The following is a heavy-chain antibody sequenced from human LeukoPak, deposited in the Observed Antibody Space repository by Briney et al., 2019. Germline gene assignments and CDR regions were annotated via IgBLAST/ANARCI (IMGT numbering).Heavy chain of an antibody. J-gene: IGHJ3*02. D-gene: IGHD2-15*01. Sequence: PSETLSLTCTVSGGSISSSSYYWGWIRQPPGKGLERIGSIYYSGSTYYNPSLKSRVTISVDTSKNQFSLKLSSVTAADTAVYYCARHVSAIVVVVAAPDAFDIWGQGTMVTVSS. CDR1: GGSISSSSYY. CDR3: ARHVSAIVVVVAAPDAFDI. CDR2: IYYSGST. V-gene: IGHV4-39*01.